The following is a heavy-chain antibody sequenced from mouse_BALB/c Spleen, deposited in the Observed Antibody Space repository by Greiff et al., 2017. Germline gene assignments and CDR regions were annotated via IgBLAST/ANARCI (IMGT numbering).Heavy chain of an antibody. Sequence: EVKVVESGPSLVKPSQTLSLTCSVTGDSITSGYWNWIRKFPGNKLEYMGYISYSGSTYYNPSLKSRISITRDTSKNQYYLQLNSVTTEDTATYYCASHYYGSSWFAYWGQGTLVTVSA. J-gene: IGHJ3*01. D-gene: IGHD1-1*01. CDR1: GDSITSGY. CDR2: ISYSGST. V-gene: IGHV3-8*02. CDR3: ASHYYGSSWFAY.